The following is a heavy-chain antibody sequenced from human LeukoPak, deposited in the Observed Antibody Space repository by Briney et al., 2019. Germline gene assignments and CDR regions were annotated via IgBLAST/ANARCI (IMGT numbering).Heavy chain of an antibody. J-gene: IGHJ4*02. Sequence: ASVKVSCKTSGYPFANFAISWVRQARGQGLEWVGWISGDKGPTYYAPKLQDRVTLTTDSSTSTAYMELRNLRPDDTAVYYCARSVAYSSSWYFDYWGQGTLVTVSS. D-gene: IGHD6-13*01. V-gene: IGHV1-18*01. CDR1: GYPFANFA. CDR2: ISGDKGPT. CDR3: ARSVAYSSSWYFDY.